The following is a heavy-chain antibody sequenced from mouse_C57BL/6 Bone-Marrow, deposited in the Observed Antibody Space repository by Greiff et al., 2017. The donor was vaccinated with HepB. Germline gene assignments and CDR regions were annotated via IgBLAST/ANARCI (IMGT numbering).Heavy chain of an antibody. CDR2: IYPRSGNT. V-gene: IGHV1-81*01. D-gene: IGHD1-1*01. CDR3: ARCYYYGSSLFAY. CDR1: GYTFTSYG. Sequence: VKLQESGAELARPGASVKLSCKASGYTFTSYGISWVKQRTGQGLEWIGEIYPRSGNTYYNEKFKGKATLTADKSSSTAYMELRSLTSEDSAVYFCARCYYYGSSLFAYWGQGTLVTVSA. J-gene: IGHJ3*01.